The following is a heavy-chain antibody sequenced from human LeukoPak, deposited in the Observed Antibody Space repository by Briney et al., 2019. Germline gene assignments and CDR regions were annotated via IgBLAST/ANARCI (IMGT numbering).Heavy chain of an antibody. D-gene: IGHD6-19*01. CDR3: ARQPTGAWQWTFDN. J-gene: IGHJ4*02. CDR2: IYYSGIT. CDR1: GGSSSSGGYY. Sequence: KPSETLSLTCTVSGGSSSSGGYYWGWIRQPPGKGLGWIGTIYYSGITYCNPSLKSRVTVSADTSKNQFSLKVNSVTAADTAVYYCARQPTGAWQWTFDNWGQGTLVTVSS. V-gene: IGHV4-39*01.